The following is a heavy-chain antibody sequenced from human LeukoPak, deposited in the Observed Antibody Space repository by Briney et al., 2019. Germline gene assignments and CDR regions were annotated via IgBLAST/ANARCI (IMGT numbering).Heavy chain of an antibody. J-gene: IGHJ4*02. Sequence: GGSLRLSCAASGFTVSSNYMSWVRQAPGKGLEWVSITYSDVNTNYADSVKGRFTISRDNSKNTVYLQMNSLRAEDTAVYYCAKDPYGTRYFDYWGQGTLVTVSS. D-gene: IGHD2-2*01. CDR2: TYSDVNT. CDR1: GFTVSSNY. V-gene: IGHV3-53*01. CDR3: AKDPYGTRYFDY.